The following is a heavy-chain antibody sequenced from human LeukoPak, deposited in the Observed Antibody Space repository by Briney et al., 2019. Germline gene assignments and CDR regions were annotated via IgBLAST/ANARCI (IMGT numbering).Heavy chain of an antibody. V-gene: IGHV4-30-2*01. CDR2: IYHSGST. D-gene: IGHD2-15*01. J-gene: IGHJ4*02. Sequence: SQTLSLTCAVSGGSISSGGYSWSWIRQPPGKGLEWIVYIYHSGSTYYNPSLKSRVTISVDRSKNQFSLKLSSVTAADTAVYYCARTNCSGGSCSYYFDYWGQGTLVTVSS. CDR1: GGSISSGGYS. CDR3: ARTNCSGGSCSYYFDY.